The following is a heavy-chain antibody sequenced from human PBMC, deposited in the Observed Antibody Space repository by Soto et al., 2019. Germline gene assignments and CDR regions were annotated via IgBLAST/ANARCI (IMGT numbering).Heavy chain of an antibody. CDR2: ISAYNGNT. CDR1: GYTFTSYA. Sequence: QVQLVQSGAEVKKPGASVKVSCKASGYTFTSYAISWVRQAPGQGLEWVGWISAYNGNTNYAQKLQGRATMTTDTSTSTAYMELRRLRSDYTAMYYCARDAAAALTDSWGQATLVTLSS. D-gene: IGHD6-13*01. CDR3: ARDAAAALTDS. V-gene: IGHV1-18*01. J-gene: IGHJ4*02.